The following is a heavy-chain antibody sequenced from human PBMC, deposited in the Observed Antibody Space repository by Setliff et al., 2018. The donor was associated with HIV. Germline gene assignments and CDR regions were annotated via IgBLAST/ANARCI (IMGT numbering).Heavy chain of an antibody. J-gene: IGHJ4*02. CDR2: IAYDGSNK. CDR1: GFTFSSNA. Sequence: GGSLRLSCAASGFTFSSNAMHWVRQAPGKGLEWVAVIAYDGSNKYYADSVKGRFTISRDNAKDSLYLQMNSLRGEDTAVYYCAGSRVYFVKAEWGQGTLVTVSS. V-gene: IGHV3-30*04. CDR3: AGSRVYFVKAE. D-gene: IGHD6-13*01.